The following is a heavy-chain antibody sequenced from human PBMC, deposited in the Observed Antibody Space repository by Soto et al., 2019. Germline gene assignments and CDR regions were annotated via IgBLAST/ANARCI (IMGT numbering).Heavy chain of an antibody. CDR3: ARAMANYFDY. V-gene: IGHV4-30-4*08. Sequence: QVQLQESGPGLVKPSQTLSVTCTVSGGSVSSDDYSWSWIRQHPGKGLEWIGYIRDRGSTYYNPSPEGRVTISGDTSKNQFPLRLRSVTAADTAVYYCARAMANYFDYWGQGTLVTASS. CDR1: GGSVSSDDYS. CDR2: IRDRGST. D-gene: IGHD2-8*01. J-gene: IGHJ4*02.